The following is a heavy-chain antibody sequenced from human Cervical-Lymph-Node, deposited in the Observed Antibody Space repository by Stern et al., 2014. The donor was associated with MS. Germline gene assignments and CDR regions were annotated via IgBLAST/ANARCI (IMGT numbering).Heavy chain of an antibody. CDR3: AREGGNTAEYFQH. CDR1: GFTFSSYG. D-gene: IGHD4-23*01. CDR2: IWYDGSNK. V-gene: IGHV3-33*01. Sequence: QVQLVQSGGGVVQPGRSLRLACAASGFTFSSYGMHWVRQAPGKGLEWVAVIWYDGSNKVYADSVQGRFTISRDNSKNTLYLQMNSLRAEDTAVYYCAREGGNTAEYFQHWGQGTLVTVSS. J-gene: IGHJ1*01.